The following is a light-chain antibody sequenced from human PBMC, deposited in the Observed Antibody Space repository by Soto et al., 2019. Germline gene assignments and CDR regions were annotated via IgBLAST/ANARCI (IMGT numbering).Light chain of an antibody. V-gene: IGLV1-44*01. Sequence: QSVLTQPPSASGTPGQRVTISCSGSSSNIGSNTVNWYQQLPGTAPKLLIYSNNQRPSGVPDRFSGSKSGTSASLAISGLQSEDEADYYCAAWDDSLNCPLSFGTGTKLTVL. J-gene: IGLJ1*01. CDR1: SSNIGSNT. CDR3: AAWDDSLNCPLS. CDR2: SNN.